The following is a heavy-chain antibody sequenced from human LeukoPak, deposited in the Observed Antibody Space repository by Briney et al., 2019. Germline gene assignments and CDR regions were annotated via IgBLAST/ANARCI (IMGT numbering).Heavy chain of an antibody. CDR2: ISSSSSSI. D-gene: IGHD3-10*01. CDR1: GFGFSSYS. J-gene: IGHJ4*02. V-gene: IGHV3-21*01. Sequence: GGALRLSCVASGFGFSSYSVNWVRQAPGKAPQWVSAISSSSSSIKYADSVKGRFTISRDNAKSSVYLEMNNLRVEDTAVYYCAKVGTGNQYGSGDFDLWGQGSLVTVSS. CDR3: AKVGTGNQYGSGDFDL.